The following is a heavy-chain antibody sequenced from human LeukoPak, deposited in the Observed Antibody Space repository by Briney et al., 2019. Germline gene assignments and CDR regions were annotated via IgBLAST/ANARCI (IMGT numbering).Heavy chain of an antibody. V-gene: IGHV1-18*01. Sequence: ASVRVSCKASGYTFTSYGISWVRQAPGQGLEWMGWISAYNGNTNYAQKLQGRVTMTTDTSTSTAYMELRSLRSDDTAVYYCARDGRFPGSYSMDVWGQGTTVTVSS. CDR1: GYTFTSYG. J-gene: IGHJ6*02. D-gene: IGHD3-3*01. CDR2: ISAYNGNT. CDR3: ARDGRFPGSYSMDV.